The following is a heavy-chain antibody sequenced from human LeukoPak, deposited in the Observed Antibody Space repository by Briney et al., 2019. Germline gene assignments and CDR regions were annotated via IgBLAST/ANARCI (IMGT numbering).Heavy chain of an antibody. V-gene: IGHV3-48*01. J-gene: IGHJ4*02. Sequence: GGSLRLSCAAPGFTFSSYSMNWVRPAPGKGLEWVSYISSSSSTIYYADSVKGRFTISRDNSKNTLYLQMNSLRAEDTAVYYCARELARAGFDYWGQGTLVTVSS. CDR2: ISSSSSTI. CDR1: GFTFSSYS. CDR3: ARELARAGFDY.